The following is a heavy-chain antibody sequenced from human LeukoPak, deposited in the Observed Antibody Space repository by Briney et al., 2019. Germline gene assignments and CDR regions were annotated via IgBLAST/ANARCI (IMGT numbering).Heavy chain of an antibody. V-gene: IGHV1-46*01. CDR1: GYTFTSYY. CDR2: INPSGGST. Sequence: ASVTVSCKACGYTFTSYYMHWVRQAPGQGLEWIGIINPSGGSTSYAQKFQGRVTMTWDTSTSTVYMEWSSLRFEDRAVDYCARGSSGWYSVAYWGQGTLVTVSS. CDR3: ARGSSGWYSVAY. D-gene: IGHD6-19*01. J-gene: IGHJ4*02.